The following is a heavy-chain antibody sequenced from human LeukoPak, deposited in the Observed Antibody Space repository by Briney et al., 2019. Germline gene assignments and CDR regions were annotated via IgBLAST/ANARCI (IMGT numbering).Heavy chain of an antibody. D-gene: IGHD1-26*01. CDR3: ARDDLVVGADDAFDI. V-gene: IGHV1-18*01. Sequence: APVKVSCKASGYTFTSYGISWVRQAPGQGLEWMGWISAYNGNTNYAQKLQGRVTMTTDTSTSTAYMELRSLRSDDTAVYYCARDDLVVGADDAFDIWGQGTMVTVSS. CDR2: ISAYNGNT. CDR1: GYTFTSYG. J-gene: IGHJ3*02.